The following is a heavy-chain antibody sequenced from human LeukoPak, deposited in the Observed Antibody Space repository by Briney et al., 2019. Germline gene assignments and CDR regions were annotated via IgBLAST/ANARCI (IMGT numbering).Heavy chain of an antibody. CDR3: ARMSGSHIDS. CDR1: GFTFSSNG. V-gene: IGHV3-33*01. CDR2: IWYDGSRK. Sequence: GGSLRLSCAASGFTFSSNGMHWVRQAPGKGLEWVAVIWYDGSRKYYADSVKGRFTISRDNSKNTLDLQMDSLRAEDTAVYYCARMSGSHIDSWGQGTLVTVSS. J-gene: IGHJ4*02. D-gene: IGHD1-26*01.